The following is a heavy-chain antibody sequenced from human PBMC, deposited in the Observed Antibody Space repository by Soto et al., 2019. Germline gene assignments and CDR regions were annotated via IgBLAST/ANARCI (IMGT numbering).Heavy chain of an antibody. Sequence: GGSLRLSCAGSGFSFSDYYMSWIRQAPGKGLEWVSYISSSGDIIYYADSVKGRFTISRDNAKNSLYLQMNSLRAEDTAVYYCARDLGYYASDGYFDYWGQGTVVTVSS. D-gene: IGHD3-22*01. J-gene: IGHJ4*02. CDR2: ISSSGDII. V-gene: IGHV3-11*01. CDR1: GFSFSDYY. CDR3: ARDLGYYASDGYFDY.